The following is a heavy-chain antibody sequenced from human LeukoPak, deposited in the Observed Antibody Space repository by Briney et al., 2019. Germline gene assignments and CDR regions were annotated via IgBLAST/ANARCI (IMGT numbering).Heavy chain of an antibody. V-gene: IGHV3-23*01. J-gene: IGHJ4*02. CDR2: ISGSGVST. CDR3: AKPRILYYCSSTSCHEGGFDC. Sequence: GGSLRLSCAASGFTFSSYAMSWVRQAPGKGLERVSAISGSGVSTYYADSVKGRFTISRDNSKNTLYLQMNSLRAEDTAVYYCAKPRILYYCSSTSCHEGGFDCWGQGTLVTVSS. CDR1: GFTFSSYA. D-gene: IGHD2-2*01.